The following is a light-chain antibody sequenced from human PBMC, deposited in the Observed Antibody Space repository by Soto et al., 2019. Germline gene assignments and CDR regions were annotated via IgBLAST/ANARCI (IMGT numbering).Light chain of an antibody. CDR2: WAS. CDR1: QSLLSRADNNNY. Sequence: DIVMTQSPDSLAVSLGERATINCKSSQSLLSRADNNNYLAWFQKKPGQPPKLLIYWASTRESGVPDRFSGSGSGIDFTLTISSLQAEDVAVYYCQQYYGSPITFGQGTRLEI. V-gene: IGKV4-1*01. J-gene: IGKJ5*01. CDR3: QQYYGSPIT.